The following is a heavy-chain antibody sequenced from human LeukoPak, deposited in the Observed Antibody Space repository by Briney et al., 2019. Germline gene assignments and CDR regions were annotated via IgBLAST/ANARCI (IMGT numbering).Heavy chain of an antibody. CDR2: IYHSGST. J-gene: IGHJ6*03. CDR3: ASIGRDGYSYKIIEYYFYYMDV. V-gene: IGHV4-4*02. D-gene: IGHD5-24*01. CDR1: GGSISSSNW. Sequence: SETLSLTCAVSGGSISSSNWWSWVRQPPGKGLEWIGEIYHSGSTNYNPSLKSRVTMSVDRSKNQFSLKLTSVTAADTAVYYCASIGRDGYSYKIIEYYFYYMDVWGKGTTVTVSS.